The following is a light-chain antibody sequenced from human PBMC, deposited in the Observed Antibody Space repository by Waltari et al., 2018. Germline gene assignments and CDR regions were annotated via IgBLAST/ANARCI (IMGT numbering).Light chain of an antibody. CDR2: AAS. CDR1: QSISSY. J-gene: IGKJ4*01. Sequence: DIQMTQSPSSLSASVGDRVTITCRASQSISSYLNGYQQKPGKAPKLLIYAASSLQSGVPSRFSGSGSGTDFTLTISSLQPEDFATYYCQQSYSTPTFGGGTKVEIK. CDR3: QQSYSTPT. V-gene: IGKV1-39*01.